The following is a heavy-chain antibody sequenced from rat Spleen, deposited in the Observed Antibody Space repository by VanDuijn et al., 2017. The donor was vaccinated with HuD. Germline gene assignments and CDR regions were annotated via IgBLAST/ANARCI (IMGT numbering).Heavy chain of an antibody. CDR1: GFTFNKSW. CDR3: ATTRVSHYYVMDA. J-gene: IGHJ4*01. D-gene: IGHD1-4*01. Sequence: EVQLVESDGGLVQPGRSLKLSCAASGFTFNKSWMTWIRQAPGKGLEWIGEINKDSTTLKYTPSLKDKFIISRDNAQNTLYLQMNSLRSEDTATYYCATTRVSHYYVMDAWGQGASVTVSS. CDR2: INKDSTTL. V-gene: IGHV4-2*01.